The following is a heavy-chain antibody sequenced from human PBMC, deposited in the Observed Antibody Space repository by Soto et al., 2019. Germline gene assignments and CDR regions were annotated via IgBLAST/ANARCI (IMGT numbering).Heavy chain of an antibody. CDR1: GFTFSNAW. D-gene: IGHD1-20*01. CDR3: ANHLYNWNPQATYYYYYGMDV. V-gene: IGHV3-15*01. J-gene: IGHJ6*02. Sequence: GGSLRLSCAASGFTFSNAWMSWVRQAPGKGLEWVGRIKSKTDGGTTDYAAPVKGRFTISRDDSKNTLYLQMNSLKTEDTAVYYCANHLYNWNPQATYYYYYGMDVWGQGTTVTVSS. CDR2: IKSKTDGGTT.